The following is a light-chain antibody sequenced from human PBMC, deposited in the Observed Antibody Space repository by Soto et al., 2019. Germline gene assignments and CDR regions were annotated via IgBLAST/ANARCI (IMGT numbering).Light chain of an antibody. CDR2: AAS. CDR1: QSISSY. CDR3: QHYNSYSEA. J-gene: IGKJ1*01. Sequence: DIQITQSPSSLSASVGDRVTITCRASQSISSYLGWYQQKPGKAPKLLIYAASTLQSGVPSRFSGSGSGTEFTLTISSLQPDDFATYYCQHYNSYSEAFGQGTKVDIK. V-gene: IGKV1-9*01.